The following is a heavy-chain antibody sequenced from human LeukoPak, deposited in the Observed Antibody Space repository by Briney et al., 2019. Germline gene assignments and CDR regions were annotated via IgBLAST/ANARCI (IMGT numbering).Heavy chain of an antibody. D-gene: IGHD5-18*01. J-gene: IGHJ4*02. Sequence: SETLSLTCTVSGGSISSYYWSWIRQPAGRGLEWIGRIYSGGSTNYNPSLKSRVTISVDTSKNQFSLKLSSVTAADTAVYYCARDRGQGGYSYGAPLGYWGQGTLVTVSS. CDR1: GGSISSYY. CDR2: IYSGGST. V-gene: IGHV4-4*07. CDR3: ARDRGQGGYSYGAPLGY.